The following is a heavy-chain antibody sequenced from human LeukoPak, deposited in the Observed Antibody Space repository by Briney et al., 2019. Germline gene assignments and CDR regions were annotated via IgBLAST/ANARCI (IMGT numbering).Heavy chain of an antibody. CDR1: GYTFTSYD. CDR2: MNPNSGNT. CDR3: APNYGDYFMNPWIDY. Sequence: ASVTVSCEASGYTFTSYDINWVRQATGQGLEWMGWMNPNSGNTGYAQKFQGRVTMTRNTSISTAYMELSSLRSEDTAVYYRAPNYGDYFMNPWIDYWGQGTLVTVSS. J-gene: IGHJ4*02. V-gene: IGHV1-8*01. D-gene: IGHD4-17*01.